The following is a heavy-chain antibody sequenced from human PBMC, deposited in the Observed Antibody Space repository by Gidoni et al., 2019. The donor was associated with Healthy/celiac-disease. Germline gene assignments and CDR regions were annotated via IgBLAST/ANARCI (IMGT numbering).Heavy chain of an antibody. D-gene: IGHD3-10*02. CDR2: IWYDVSNK. J-gene: IGHJ4*02. CDR3: ARAVYVSSSYYFDY. Sequence: QVQLVESGGGVVQPGRSLRLSCAASVFTFGSYGMHWVRQAPGKGLEWVAVIWYDVSNKYYADSVKGRFTISRDNSKNTLYLQMNSLRAEDTAVYYWARAVYVSSSYYFDYWGQGTLVTVSA. CDR1: VFTFGSYG. V-gene: IGHV3-33*01.